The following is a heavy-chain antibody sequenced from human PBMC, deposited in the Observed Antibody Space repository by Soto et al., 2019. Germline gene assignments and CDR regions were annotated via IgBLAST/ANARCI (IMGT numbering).Heavy chain of an antibody. D-gene: IGHD2-21*02. CDR2: IIPIFGTA. CDR3: ARDFPAVTGQRNWFDP. J-gene: IGHJ5*02. CDR1: GGTFSSYA. Sequence: GASVKVSCKASGGTFSSYAISWVRQAPGQGLEWMGGIIPIFGTANYAQKFQGRVTITADESTSTAYMELSSLRSEDTAVYYCARDFPAVTGQRNWFDPWGQGTLVTVSS. V-gene: IGHV1-69*13.